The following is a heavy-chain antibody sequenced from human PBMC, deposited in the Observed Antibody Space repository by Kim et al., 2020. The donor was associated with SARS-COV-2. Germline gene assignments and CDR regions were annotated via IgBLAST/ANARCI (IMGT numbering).Heavy chain of an antibody. Sequence: KYYADSVKGRFTISRDNSKNTLYLQMNSLRAEDTAVYYCARWEGSYGMDVWGQGTTVTVSS. CDR3: ARWEGSYGMDV. V-gene: IGHV3-30*01. D-gene: IGHD1-26*01. CDR2: K. J-gene: IGHJ6*02.